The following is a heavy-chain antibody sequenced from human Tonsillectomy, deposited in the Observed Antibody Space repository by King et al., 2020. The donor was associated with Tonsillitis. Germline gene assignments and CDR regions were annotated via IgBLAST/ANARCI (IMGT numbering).Heavy chain of an antibody. CDR3: ARNTFYSDNGGYYYVDYFDF. CDR1: GYSISSGYY. J-gene: IGHJ4*02. Sequence: QLQELGPGLVKPSETLSLTCTVSGYSISSGYYWGWIRQPPGKGLEWIGTLYHSGSTYYNPSLKSRVTISVDTSKNQFSLKLSSVTAADTAVYYCARNTFYSDNGGYYYVDYFDFWGQGTLVTVSS. D-gene: IGHD3-22*01. CDR2: LYHSGST. V-gene: IGHV4-38-2*02.